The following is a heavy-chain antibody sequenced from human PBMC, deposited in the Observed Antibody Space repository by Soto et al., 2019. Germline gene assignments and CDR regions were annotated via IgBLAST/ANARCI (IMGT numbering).Heavy chain of an antibody. CDR3: ARDRTIAT. V-gene: IGHV3-48*01. CDR1: GFTFSTYS. D-gene: IGHD4-4*01. CDR2: ISSSSSTI. J-gene: IGHJ4*02. Sequence: TGGSLRLSCAASGFTFSTYSMNWVRQAPGKGLEWLSYISSSSSTIYYADSVKGRFTISRDNAKDSLFLQMDSLRVEDTAVYYCARDRTIATWGQGTLVTVSS.